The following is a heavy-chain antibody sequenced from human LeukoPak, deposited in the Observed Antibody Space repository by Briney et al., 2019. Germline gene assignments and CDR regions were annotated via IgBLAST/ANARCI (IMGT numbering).Heavy chain of an antibody. CDR2: IYTSGST. D-gene: IGHD3-3*01. J-gene: IGHJ5*02. V-gene: IGHV4-4*07. Sequence: PSETLSLTCTVSGGSISSYYWSWIRQPAGKGLEWIGRIYTSGSTNYNPSLKSRVTMSVDTSKNQFSLKLSSVTAADTAVYYCARGYYDFWSGNNWFDPWGQGTLDTVSS. CDR3: ARGYYDFWSGNNWFDP. CDR1: GGSISSYY.